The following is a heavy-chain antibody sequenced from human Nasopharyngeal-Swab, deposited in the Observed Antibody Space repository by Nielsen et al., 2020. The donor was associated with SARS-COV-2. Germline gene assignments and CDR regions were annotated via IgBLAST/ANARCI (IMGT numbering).Heavy chain of an antibody. V-gene: IGHV3-73*01. D-gene: IGHD2-15*01. CDR2: IRSKGNTYAT. CDR1: GFTFSDSA. J-gene: IGHJ4*02. CDR3: TRCGGGCYSGRDY. Sequence: GESLKISCAASGFTFSDSAIYWVRQASGKGLEWVGRIRSKGNTYATAYAASVKGRFIIFRDDPTNTAYLQMNSLKTEDTAVYYCTRCGGGCYSGRDYWGQGTPVTVSS.